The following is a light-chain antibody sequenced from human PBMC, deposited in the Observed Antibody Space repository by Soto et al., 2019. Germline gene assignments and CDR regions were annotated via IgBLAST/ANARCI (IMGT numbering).Light chain of an antibody. CDR3: QQRSDWPPWT. V-gene: IGKV3-11*01. Sequence: EIVLTQSPATLTLSPGERATLSCRASQSVSNYLAWYQQEPGQAPRLLIYDASNRATGIPARFSGSGSGTDFTLTISSLEPDDFAVYYCQQRSDWPPWTVGQGTKVEIK. J-gene: IGKJ1*01. CDR2: DAS. CDR1: QSVSNY.